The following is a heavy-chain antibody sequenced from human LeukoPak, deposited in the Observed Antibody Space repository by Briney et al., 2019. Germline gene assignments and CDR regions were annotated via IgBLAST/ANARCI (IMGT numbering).Heavy chain of an antibody. V-gene: IGHV3-11*01. CDR2: ISSSGSTI. Sequence: GGSLRLSCAASGFTFSDYYMSWIRQAPGKGLEWVSYISSSGSTIYYADSVKGRFTISRDNAKNSLYLQMNSLRAEDTAVYYCAREYQSGPDAFDIWGQGTMVTVSP. J-gene: IGHJ3*02. CDR3: AREYQSGPDAFDI. D-gene: IGHD2-2*01. CDR1: GFTFSDYY.